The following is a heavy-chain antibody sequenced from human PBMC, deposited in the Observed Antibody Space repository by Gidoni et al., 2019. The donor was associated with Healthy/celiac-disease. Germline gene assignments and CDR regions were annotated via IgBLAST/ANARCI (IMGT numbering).Heavy chain of an antibody. J-gene: IGHJ6*02. CDR2: IRGSGGST. CDR3: AKDRGVGATPYYYYGMDV. V-gene: IGHV3-23*01. Sequence: EVQLLESGGGLVQPGGSLRLSCAASGFTFRRCAMSWVRQAPGKGLEGVSAIRGSGGSTYYADSVKGRFTISRDNSKNTLYLQMNSLRAEDTAVYYCAKDRGVGATPYYYYGMDVWGQGTTVTVSS. D-gene: IGHD1-26*01. CDR1: GFTFRRCA.